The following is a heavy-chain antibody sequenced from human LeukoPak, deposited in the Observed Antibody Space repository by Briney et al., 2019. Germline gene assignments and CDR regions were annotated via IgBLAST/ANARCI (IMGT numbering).Heavy chain of an antibody. V-gene: IGHV4-34*01. D-gene: IGHD4-11*01. CDR2: INRSGNT. Sequence: SETLSLTCGVSGGSVNKYYWAWIRQPPGKGLEWIGEINRSGNTNYKPSLKSRVTISVDMSKNELSLKLSSVTAADTAVYFCARSGLTTVLYLDWGQGTLVTVSS. J-gene: IGHJ4*02. CDR1: GGSVNKYY. CDR3: ARSGLTTVLYLD.